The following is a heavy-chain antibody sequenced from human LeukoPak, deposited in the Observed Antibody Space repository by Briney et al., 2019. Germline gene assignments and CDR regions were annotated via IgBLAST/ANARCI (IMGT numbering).Heavy chain of an antibody. Sequence: PSETLSLTCTVSGVSIISHYWSWIRQPPGKGLEWIGYIYYSGSTTYNPSLKSRVTISLDTSKNQFSLKLSSVTAADTAVYYCARAPTYCTNGVCHGEDYGMDVWGQGTTVTVSS. CDR2: IYYSGST. CDR3: ARAPTYCTNGVCHGEDYGMDV. D-gene: IGHD2-8*01. V-gene: IGHV4-59*08. J-gene: IGHJ6*02. CDR1: GVSIISHY.